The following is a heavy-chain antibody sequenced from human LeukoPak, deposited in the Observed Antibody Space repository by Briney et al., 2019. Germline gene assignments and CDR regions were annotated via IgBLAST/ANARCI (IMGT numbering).Heavy chain of an antibody. CDR1: GGTFSSYV. J-gene: IGHJ3*02. Sequence: SVKVSCKASGGTFSSYVISWVRQAPGQGLEWMGRIIPILGIANYAQKFQGRVTITADKSTSTAYMELSSLRSEDTAVYYCARLFRGGSGSYYSHDAFDIWGQGTMVTVSS. CDR2: IIPILGIA. CDR3: ARLFRGGSGSYYSHDAFDI. V-gene: IGHV1-69*04. D-gene: IGHD3-10*01.